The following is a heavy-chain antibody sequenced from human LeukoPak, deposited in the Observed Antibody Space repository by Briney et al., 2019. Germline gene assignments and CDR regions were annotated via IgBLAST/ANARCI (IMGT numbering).Heavy chain of an antibody. Sequence: GGSLRLSCAASGFTVSSNYMSWVRQAPGKGLEWVSVIYSGGSTYYADSVKDRFTISRDNSKNTLYLQMNSLRAEDTAVYYCARVGPYYDILTDPGDAFDIWGQGTMVTVSS. D-gene: IGHD3-9*01. CDR2: IYSGGST. V-gene: IGHV3-53*01. CDR1: GFTVSSNY. CDR3: ARVGPYYDILTDPGDAFDI. J-gene: IGHJ3*02.